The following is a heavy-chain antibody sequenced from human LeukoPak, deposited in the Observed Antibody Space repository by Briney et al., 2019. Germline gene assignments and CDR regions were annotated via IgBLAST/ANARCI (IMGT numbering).Heavy chain of an antibody. Sequence: SETLSLTCTVSGGSISGYYWSWIRQPPGKGLEWIGYIYYSGSTNYNPSLKSRVTISVETSMNQFSLKLSSVTAADTAVYYCARDHDSSGLDYWGQGTLVTVSS. CDR3: ARDHDSSGLDY. CDR1: GGSISGYY. J-gene: IGHJ4*02. CDR2: IYYSGST. D-gene: IGHD3-22*01. V-gene: IGHV4-59*12.